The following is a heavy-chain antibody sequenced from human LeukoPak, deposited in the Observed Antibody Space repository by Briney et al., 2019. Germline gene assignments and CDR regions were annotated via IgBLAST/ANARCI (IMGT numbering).Heavy chain of an antibody. J-gene: IGHJ4*02. V-gene: IGHV4-34*01. D-gene: IGHD4-17*01. Sequence: KPPETLSLTCAVYGGSFSGYYWSWIRQPPGKGLEWIGEINHSGSTNYNPPLKSRVTISVDTSKNQFSLKLSSVTAADTAVYYCAAGLRLDYWGQGTLVTVSS. CDR1: GGSFSGYY. CDR2: INHSGST. CDR3: AAGLRLDY.